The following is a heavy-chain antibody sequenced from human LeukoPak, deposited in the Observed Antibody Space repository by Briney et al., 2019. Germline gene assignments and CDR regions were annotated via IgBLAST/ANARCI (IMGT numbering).Heavy chain of an antibody. CDR2: ISAYNGNT. CDR1: GYTFTGYY. V-gene: IGHV1-18*04. CDR3: ARTIVVAITGEDMDV. Sequence: ASVKVSCKASGYTFTGYYMHWVRQAPGQGLEWMGWISAYNGNTNYAQKLQGRVTMTTDTSTSTAYMELRSLRSDDTAVYYCARTIVVAITGEDMDVWGKGTTVTVSS. D-gene: IGHD3-22*01. J-gene: IGHJ6*03.